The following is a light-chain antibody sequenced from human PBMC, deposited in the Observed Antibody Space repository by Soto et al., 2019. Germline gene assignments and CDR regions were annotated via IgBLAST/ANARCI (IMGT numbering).Light chain of an antibody. J-gene: IGLJ1*01. V-gene: IGLV2-8*01. CDR3: ASYAGTKLFV. Sequence: VLTQPPSASGSPGQSLTISCTLTSIDFGFYNFVSWYQQRPGKAPKLVIYEVTKRPSGVPDRFSGSKSGSTASLTVSGLQADDEADYYCASYAGTKLFVFGSGTKVTVL. CDR2: EVT. CDR1: SIDFGFYNF.